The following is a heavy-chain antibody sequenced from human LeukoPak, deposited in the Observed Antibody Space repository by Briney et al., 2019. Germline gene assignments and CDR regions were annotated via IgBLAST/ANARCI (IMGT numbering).Heavy chain of an antibody. J-gene: IGHJ4*02. V-gene: IGHV3-7*01. D-gene: IGHD6-6*01. Sequence: GGSLRLSCAASGFTFSNYWMSWVRQAPGKGLEWVAIIRQDGSEKKYVDSVKGRFTISRDNAKNSLYLEINSLRAEDTAVYYCTRFSRSSSSNYWGQGTLVTVSS. CDR3: TRFSRSSSSNY. CDR2: IRQDGSEK. CDR1: GFTFSNYW.